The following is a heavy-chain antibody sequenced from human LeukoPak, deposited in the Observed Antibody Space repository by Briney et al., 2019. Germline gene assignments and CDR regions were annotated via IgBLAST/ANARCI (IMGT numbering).Heavy chain of an antibody. V-gene: IGHV3-23*01. J-gene: IGHJ5*02. Sequence: GGSLRLSCAASGFTFSIYAMNWVRQAPGKGLEWVSAISGSGGSTYYADSVKGRFTISRDNSKNTLYLQMNSLRAEDTAVYYCAKDNSSWYGWFDPWGQGTLVTVSS. CDR2: ISGSGGST. CDR1: GFTFSIYA. D-gene: IGHD6-13*01. CDR3: AKDNSSWYGWFDP.